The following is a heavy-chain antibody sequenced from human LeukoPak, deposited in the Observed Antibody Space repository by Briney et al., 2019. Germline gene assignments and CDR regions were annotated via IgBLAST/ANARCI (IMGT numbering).Heavy chain of an antibody. CDR2: ISVFNGKT. J-gene: IGHJ6*03. CDR3: ARGSGFRSVYMDV. CDR1: VSTFTNFG. V-gene: IGHV1-18*01. D-gene: IGHD3-3*01. Sequence: ASVKVSCKASVSTFTNFGFNWVRQAPGQGLEWLGWISVFNGKTDYSQKLQGRVTMTTDTSTSTAYMELRSLRSDDTAVYYYARGSGFRSVYMDVWGKGATVTVSS.